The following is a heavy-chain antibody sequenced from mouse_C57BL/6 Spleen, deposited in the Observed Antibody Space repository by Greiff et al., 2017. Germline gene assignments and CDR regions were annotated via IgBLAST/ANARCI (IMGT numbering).Heavy chain of an antibody. CDR2: IFPGGGST. J-gene: IGHJ2*01. Sequence: QVQLQQSGAELMKPGASVKLSCKASGYTFTGYWIEWVKQRPGHGLEWIGEIFPGGGSTNYNEKFKGKATFTADTSSNTAYMQLSSLTTEDSAIYYCARRSTRRYYFDYWGQGTTLTVSS. V-gene: IGHV1-9*01. D-gene: IGHD2-14*01. CDR3: ARRSTRRYYFDY. CDR1: GYTFTGYW.